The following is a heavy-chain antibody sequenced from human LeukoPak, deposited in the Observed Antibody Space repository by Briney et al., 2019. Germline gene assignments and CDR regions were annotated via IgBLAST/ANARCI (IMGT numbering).Heavy chain of an antibody. D-gene: IGHD3-9*01. CDR1: GYTFTSYG. V-gene: IGHV1-18*01. Sequence: ASVKVSCKASGYTFTSYGISWVRQAPGQGLEWMGWISAYNGNTKYAQRLQGRVTMTTDTSTTTAYVELRSLRSDDTAVYYCARDLLQYFDWLTMAGYWGQGTLVTVSS. CDR2: ISAYNGNT. CDR3: ARDLLQYFDWLTMAGY. J-gene: IGHJ4*02.